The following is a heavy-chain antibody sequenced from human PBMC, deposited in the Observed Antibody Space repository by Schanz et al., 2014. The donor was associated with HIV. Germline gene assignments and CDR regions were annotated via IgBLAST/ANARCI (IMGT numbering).Heavy chain of an antibody. J-gene: IGHJ3*01. Sequence: QVQLVESGGGVVQPGRSLRLSCAASGFIFRTHGMHWVRQAPGKGLEWVAVISYDGSIEYYADSVKGRFTTSRDSSKNTLFLQMNSLRVEDTATYYCRVFMGAFDVWGQGTMVTVSS. CDR3: RVFMGAFDV. CDR1: GFIFRTHG. D-gene: IGHD6-13*01. CDR2: ISYDGSIE. V-gene: IGHV3-30*03.